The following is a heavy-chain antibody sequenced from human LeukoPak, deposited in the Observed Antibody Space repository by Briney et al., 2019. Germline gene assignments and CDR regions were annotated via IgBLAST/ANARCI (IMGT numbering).Heavy chain of an antibody. Sequence: PSQTLSLTCTVSGGSISSDNYFWSWLRQPPGEGLEWIGYIYYSGGTYYNPSLRSRVTISVDTSKNQFSLKLSSVTAADTAVYYCARGGTTVVAPVYWGQGTLVTVSS. CDR2: IYYSGGT. J-gene: IGHJ4*02. V-gene: IGHV4-30-4*01. CDR1: GGSISSDNYF. CDR3: ARGGTTVVAPVY. D-gene: IGHD4-23*01.